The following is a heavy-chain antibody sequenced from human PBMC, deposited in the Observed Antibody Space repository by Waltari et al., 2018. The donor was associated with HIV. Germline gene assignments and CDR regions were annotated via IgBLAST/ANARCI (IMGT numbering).Heavy chain of an antibody. J-gene: IGHJ4*02. Sequence: QLQLVQSGAELKKPGASVEFSCRASGYSFPASYVHWVRQAPGQGLQWMGRINPISGSTNIPLTFQGRITMTRDTSSGAVFMELRGLKFNDTALYYCARGESVSVSKIPPGYRFDFWGQGTLITVSS. V-gene: IGHV1-2*06. CDR3: ARGESVSVSKIPPGYRFDF. D-gene: IGHD2-15*01. CDR2: INPISGST. CDR1: GYSFPASY.